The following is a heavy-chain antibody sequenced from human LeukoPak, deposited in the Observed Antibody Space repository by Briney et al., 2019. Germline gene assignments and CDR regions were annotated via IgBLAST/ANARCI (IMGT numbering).Heavy chain of an antibody. V-gene: IGHV1-46*01. D-gene: IGHD3-22*01. CDR1: GYTFTSYY. Sequence: ASVKVSCKASGYTFTSYYMHWVRQAPGQGLEWMGIINPSGGSTSYAQKFQGRVTMTRDMSTSTVYMELSSLRSEDTAVYYCARVFRHSYYDSSGYFDYWGQGTLVTVSS. J-gene: IGHJ4*02. CDR2: INPSGGST. CDR3: ARVFRHSYYDSSGYFDY.